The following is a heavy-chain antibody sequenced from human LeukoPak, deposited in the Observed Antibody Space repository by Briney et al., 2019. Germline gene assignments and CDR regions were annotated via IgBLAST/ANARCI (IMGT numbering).Heavy chain of an antibody. D-gene: IGHD2-8*02. J-gene: IGHJ5*01. V-gene: IGHV3-66*01. CDR2: IYSGGST. Sequence: GGSLRLSCAASGFTVSSTYMSSVRQAPGMGLEWVSVIYSGGSTYYSDSVKGRFIISRDNVDNVVYLEMNGLRAEDTATYYCARVAVSGPTGWFDSWGQGTLVIVSS. CDR3: ARVAVSGPTGWFDS. CDR1: GFTVSSTY.